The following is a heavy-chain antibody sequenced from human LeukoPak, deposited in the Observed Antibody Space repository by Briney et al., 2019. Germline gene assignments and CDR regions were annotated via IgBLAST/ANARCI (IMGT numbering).Heavy chain of an antibody. Sequence: SETLSLTCAVYGGSFSGYYWSWIRQPPGKGLEWIGYIYHSGSTYYNPSLKSRVTISVDRSKNQFSLKLSSVTAADTAVYYCARGGFAYPLDYWGQGTLVTVSS. CDR2: IYHSGST. D-gene: IGHD3-3*01. CDR1: GGSFSGYY. V-gene: IGHV4-34*01. J-gene: IGHJ4*02. CDR3: ARGGFAYPLDY.